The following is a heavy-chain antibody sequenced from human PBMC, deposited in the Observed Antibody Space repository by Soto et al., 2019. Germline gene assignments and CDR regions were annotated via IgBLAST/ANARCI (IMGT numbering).Heavy chain of an antibody. CDR2: ISAHNGNT. V-gene: IGHV1-18*01. CDR1: GYAFTTYG. J-gene: IGHJ4*02. Sequence: QVHLVQSGAEVKKPGASVKVSCKGSGYAFTTYGITWVRQAPGQGLEWMGWISAHNGNTNYAQKLTGRGTVTRDRSPSTADMELRRLRSDDTAVYYCARGRYGDYWGQGALVTVSS. D-gene: IGHD1-1*01. CDR3: ARGRYGDY.